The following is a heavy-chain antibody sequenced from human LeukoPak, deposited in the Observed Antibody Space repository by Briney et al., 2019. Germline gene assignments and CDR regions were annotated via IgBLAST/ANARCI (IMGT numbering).Heavy chain of an antibody. V-gene: IGHV4-59*08. CDR2: IYYSGST. J-gene: IGHJ4*02. D-gene: IGHD3-9*01. CDR1: GGSISSYY. CDR3: ARQHYDILTGHYAPTFFDY. Sequence: SETLSLTCTVSGGSISSYYWSWIRQPPGKGLEWIGYIYYSGSTNYNPSLKSRVTISVETSKNQFSLKLSSVTAADTAVYYCARQHYDILTGHYAPTFFDYWGQGTLVTVSS.